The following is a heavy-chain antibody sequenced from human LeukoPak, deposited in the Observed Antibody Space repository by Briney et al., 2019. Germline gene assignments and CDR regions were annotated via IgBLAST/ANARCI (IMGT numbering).Heavy chain of an antibody. CDR3: AKYYNSGWGNAFDI. D-gene: IGHD6-19*01. V-gene: IGHV3-23*01. J-gene: IGHJ3*02. CDR2: ISGSGGST. CDR1: GFTFSSYG. Sequence: GGSLLLSCAASGFTFSSYGMSWVRQAPGKGLEWVSGISGSGGSTYYADSVKGRFTISRDNSKSTLYLQMHSLRAEYTAVYYCAKYYNSGWGNAFDIWGQGTMVTVSS.